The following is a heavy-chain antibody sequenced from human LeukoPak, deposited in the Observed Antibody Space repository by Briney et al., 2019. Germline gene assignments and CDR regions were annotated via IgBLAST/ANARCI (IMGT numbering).Heavy chain of an antibody. CDR3: ARVNPFTGGWSAEN. CDR2: INHSGST. CDR1: GGSFSDYY. V-gene: IGHV4-34*01. D-gene: IGHD6-19*01. J-gene: IGHJ4*02. Sequence: PSETLSLTCAVYGGSFSDYYWYWIRQPPGKGLEWIGEINHSGSTNYNPSLKSRVTMSIDPSKNQFSLTLNSVTAADTAVYYCARVNPFTGGWSAENWGQGTLVTVSS.